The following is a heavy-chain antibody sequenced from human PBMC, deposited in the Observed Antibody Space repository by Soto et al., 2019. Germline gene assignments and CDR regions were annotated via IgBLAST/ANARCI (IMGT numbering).Heavy chain of an antibody. CDR1: GFTFSTYA. D-gene: IGHD6-13*01. J-gene: IGHJ6*02. CDR3: AKGGGGGGGIADSYYGMDV. Sequence: EVKMLESGGGLVQPGGSLRLSCAASGFTFSTYAMVWVRQAPGKGLEWVSTISVSGGSTYYADSVKGRFTISRDNSKKPKYMEMNGRRAEDTALYYWAKGGGGGGGIADSYYGMDVWGQGTTVTVSS. CDR2: ISVSGGST. V-gene: IGHV3-23*01.